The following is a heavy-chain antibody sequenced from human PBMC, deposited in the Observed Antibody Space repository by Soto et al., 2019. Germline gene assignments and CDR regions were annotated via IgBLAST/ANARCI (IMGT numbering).Heavy chain of an antibody. V-gene: IGHV1-18*01. CDR3: ARDHTIAVAGYEAFDI. J-gene: IGHJ3*02. D-gene: IGHD6-19*01. CDR2: ISAYNGNT. Sequence: GASVKVSCKASGYTFTSYGISWVRQAPGQGLEWMGWISAYNGNTNYAQKLQGRVTMTTDTSTSTAYMELRSLRSDDTAVYYCARDHTIAVAGYEAFDIWGQGTMVTVSS. CDR1: GYTFTSYG.